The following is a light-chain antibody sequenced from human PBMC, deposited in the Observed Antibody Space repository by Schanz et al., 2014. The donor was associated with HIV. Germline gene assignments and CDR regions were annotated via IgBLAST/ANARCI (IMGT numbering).Light chain of an antibody. Sequence: QSVLTQPPSASGTPGQRVTISCSGSSSNIGSNYVYWYQQFPGTAPKLLIYRNNLRPSGVPDRFSGSKSGTSASLAISGLVSADEADYFCAAWDDSLSGPLFGGGTKLTVL. CDR1: SSNIGSNY. CDR3: AAWDDSLSGPL. J-gene: IGLJ2*01. CDR2: RNN. V-gene: IGLV1-47*01.